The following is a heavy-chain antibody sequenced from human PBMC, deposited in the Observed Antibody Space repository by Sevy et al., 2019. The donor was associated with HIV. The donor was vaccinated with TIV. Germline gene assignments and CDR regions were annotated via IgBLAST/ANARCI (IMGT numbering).Heavy chain of an antibody. CDR1: DGSMSSYY. CDR2: IYYNGNT. J-gene: IGHJ4*02. V-gene: IGHV4-59*01. CDR3: ARGTRDGYNLYFDS. Sequence: SESLSLTCTVSDGSMSSYYWSWIRQPPGKGLEWIGYIYYNGNTNYNASLESRVTMSIHTSMKQFSLKLRSVTAADTAMYYCARGTRDGYNLYFDSWGQGTLVTVSS. D-gene: IGHD5-12*01.